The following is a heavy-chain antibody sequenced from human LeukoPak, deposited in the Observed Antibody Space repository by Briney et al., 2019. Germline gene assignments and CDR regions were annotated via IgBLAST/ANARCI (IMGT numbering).Heavy chain of an antibody. D-gene: IGHD3-9*01. Sequence: GGSLRLSCAASGFTFSSYAMSWVRQAPGKGLEWVPAISGSGGSTYYADSVKGRFTISRDNSKNTLYLQMNSLRAEDTAVYYCAKDPEYYDILTGYHQDDYWGQGTLVTVSS. J-gene: IGHJ4*02. CDR1: GFTFSSYA. CDR3: AKDPEYYDILTGYHQDDY. CDR2: ISGSGGST. V-gene: IGHV3-23*01.